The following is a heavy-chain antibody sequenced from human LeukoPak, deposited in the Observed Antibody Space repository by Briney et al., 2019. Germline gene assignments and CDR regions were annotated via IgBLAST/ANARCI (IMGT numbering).Heavy chain of an antibody. V-gene: IGHV4-38-2*02. CDR1: GYSISSGYY. CDR2: IYHSGST. J-gene: IGHJ5*02. D-gene: IGHD2-2*01. CDR3: ARQSGYCSSTSCYWRWFDP. Sequence: PSETLSLTCTVSGYSISSGYYWGWIRRPPGKGLEWIGSIYHSGSTYYNPSLKSRVTISVDTSKNQFSLKLSSVTAADTAVYYCARQSGYCSSTSCYWRWFDPWGQGTLVTVSS.